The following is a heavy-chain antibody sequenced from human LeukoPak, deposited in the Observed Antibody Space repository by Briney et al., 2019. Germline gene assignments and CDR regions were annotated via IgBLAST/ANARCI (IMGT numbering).Heavy chain of an antibody. J-gene: IGHJ4*02. CDR2: INHSGST. Sequence: SETLSLACAVYGGSFSGYYWSWIRQPPGKGLEWIGEINHSGSTNYNPSLKSRVTISVDTSKNQFSLKLSSVTAADTAVYYCARLTYYGSGSLDYWGQGTLVTVSS. CDR3: ARLTYYGSGSLDY. D-gene: IGHD3-10*01. CDR1: GGSFSGYY. V-gene: IGHV4-34*01.